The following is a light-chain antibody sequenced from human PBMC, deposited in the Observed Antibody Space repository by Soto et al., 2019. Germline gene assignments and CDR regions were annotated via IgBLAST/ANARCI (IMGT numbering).Light chain of an antibody. CDR1: QSVSSN. J-gene: IGKJ4*01. CDR2: GAS. Sequence: IVMTQSPATLSVSPGERATLSCRASQSVSSNLAWYQQKPGQAPRPIIYGASTRATGIPARFSGSGSGTEFTLTISSLQSEDFAVYYCQQYNNWPLTFGGGTKVEIK. CDR3: QQYNNWPLT. V-gene: IGKV3-15*01.